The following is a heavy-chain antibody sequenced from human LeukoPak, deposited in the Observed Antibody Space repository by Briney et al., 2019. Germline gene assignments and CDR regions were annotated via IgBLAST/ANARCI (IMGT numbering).Heavy chain of an antibody. Sequence: GGSLRLSCAASGFTFSSYAMSWVRQAPGKGLEWVSAISGSGGSTYYADSVKGRFTISRDNSKNTLYLQMNSLRAEATAVYYCAKESYYYDSSGYYYLAFIDYWGQGTLVTVSS. CDR3: AKESYYYDSSGYYYLAFIDY. V-gene: IGHV3-23*01. CDR2: ISGSGGST. J-gene: IGHJ4*02. CDR1: GFTFSSYA. D-gene: IGHD3-22*01.